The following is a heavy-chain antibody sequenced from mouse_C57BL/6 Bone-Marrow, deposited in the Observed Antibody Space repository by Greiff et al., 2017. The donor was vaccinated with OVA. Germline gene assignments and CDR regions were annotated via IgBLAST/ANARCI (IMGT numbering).Heavy chain of an antibody. Sequence: EVKLVESGGGLVKPGGSLKLSCAASGFTFSDYGMHWVRQAPEKGLEWVAYISSGSSTIYYADTVKGRFTISRDNAKNTLFLQMTSLRSEDTAMYYCARKWDEAMDYWGQGTSVTVSS. J-gene: IGHJ4*01. D-gene: IGHD1-3*01. CDR3: ARKWDEAMDY. CDR1: GFTFSDYG. CDR2: ISSGSSTI. V-gene: IGHV5-17*01.